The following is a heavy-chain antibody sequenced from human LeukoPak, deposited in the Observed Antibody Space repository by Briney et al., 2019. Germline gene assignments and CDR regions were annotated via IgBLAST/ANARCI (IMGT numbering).Heavy chain of an antibody. D-gene: IGHD6-13*01. V-gene: IGHV4-39*01. CDR2: IYYSGST. CDR1: GGSISSSSYY. CDR3: ARRLSSSWNYYFDY. J-gene: IGHJ4*02. Sequence: SETLSLTCTVSGGSISSSSYYWGWIRQPPGKGLEWIGSIYYSGSTYYNPPFKSRVTISVDTSKNQFSLKLSSETAADTAVYYCARRLSSSWNYYFDYWGQGTLVTVSS.